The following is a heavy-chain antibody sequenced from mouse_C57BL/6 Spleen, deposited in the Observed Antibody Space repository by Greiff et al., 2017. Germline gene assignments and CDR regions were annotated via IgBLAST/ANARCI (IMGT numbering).Heavy chain of an antibody. Sequence: VQLQQSGPELVRPGTSVKMSCKASGYSFTNYWIGWAKQRPGHGLEWIGVIYPGGGYTSYNQKFKGKATLTVDQSSSTAYMQFSSLTSEESAIYAGERRGVPAGYFDYWGQGTTLTVSS. CDR1: GYSFTNYW. J-gene: IGHJ2*01. CDR3: ERRGVPAGYFDY. D-gene: IGHD5-1*01. CDR2: IYPGGGYT. V-gene: IGHV1-63*01.